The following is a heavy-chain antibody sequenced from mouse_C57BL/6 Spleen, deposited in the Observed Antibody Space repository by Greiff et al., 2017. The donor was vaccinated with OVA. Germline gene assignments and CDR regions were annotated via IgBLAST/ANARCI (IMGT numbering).Heavy chain of an antibody. Sequence: VKLQQPGAELVKPGASVKMSCKASGYTFTSYWITWVKQRPGQGLEWIGDIYPGSGSTNYNEKFKSKATLTVDTSSSTAYMQLSSLTSEDSAVYYCARGVYYYGSSDYWGQGTTLTVSS. D-gene: IGHD1-1*01. V-gene: IGHV1-55*01. CDR1: GYTFTSYW. CDR3: ARGVYYYGSSDY. J-gene: IGHJ2*01. CDR2: IYPGSGST.